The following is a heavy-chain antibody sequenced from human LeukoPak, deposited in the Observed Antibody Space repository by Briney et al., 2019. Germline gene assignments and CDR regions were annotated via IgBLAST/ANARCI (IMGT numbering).Heavy chain of an antibody. CDR2: ISYDGSNK. V-gene: IGHV3-30*18. CDR1: GFTFSSYG. D-gene: IGHD6-13*01. CDR3: AKEGKQQLPLRDFDY. Sequence: GGSLRLSCAASGFTFSSYGMHWVRQAPGKGLEWVAVISYDGSNKYYADSVKGRFTISRDNSKNTLFLQMNSLRADDTAVYYCAKEGKQQLPLRDFDYWGQGTLVTVSS. J-gene: IGHJ4*02.